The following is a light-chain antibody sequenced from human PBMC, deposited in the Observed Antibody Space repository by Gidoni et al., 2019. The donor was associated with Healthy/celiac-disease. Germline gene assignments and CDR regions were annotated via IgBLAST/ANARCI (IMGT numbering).Light chain of an antibody. CDR3: QQYDNLPLT. CDR1: QDISNY. V-gene: IGKV1-33*01. CDR2: DAS. J-gene: IGKJ5*01. Sequence: DIQMTQSPSSLSASVGDRVTITCQASQDISNYLNGYQQKPGKAPKLLIYDASNLETGVPSRFSGSGSVTDFTFTISSLQPEDIATYYCQQYDNLPLTFGQGTRLEIK.